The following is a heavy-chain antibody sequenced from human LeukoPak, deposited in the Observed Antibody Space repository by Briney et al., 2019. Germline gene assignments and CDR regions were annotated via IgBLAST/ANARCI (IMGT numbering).Heavy chain of an antibody. Sequence: GGSLRLSCVASGFTFSSYAMHWVRQAPGKGLEWVSGITWNSATIVYADSVKGRFTISRDNAKNSVYLQMNSLRAEDTALYYCAKGRGFFEGACSDYWGRGTLVTVSS. D-gene: IGHD3-3*01. J-gene: IGHJ4*02. CDR2: ITWNSATI. CDR1: GFTFSSYA. V-gene: IGHV3-9*01. CDR3: AKGRGFFEGACSDY.